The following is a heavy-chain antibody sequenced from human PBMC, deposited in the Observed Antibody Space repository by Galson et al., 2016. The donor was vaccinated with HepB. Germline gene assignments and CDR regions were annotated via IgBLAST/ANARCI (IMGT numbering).Heavy chain of an antibody. D-gene: IGHD3-16*02. V-gene: IGHV1-18*01. CDR1: GYTFSSYS. Sequence: SVKVSCKGPGYTFSSYSITWVRQAPGQGLEWMGCASPYSGNTKYAQKFQGRVTLTTDTSTSTAYMELRSLRSDDTAVYYCARDVLYDYVWGNYRHGYFYGMDAWGQGTRVTVSS. CDR2: ASPYSGNT. J-gene: IGHJ6*02. CDR3: ARDVLYDYVWGNYRHGYFYGMDA.